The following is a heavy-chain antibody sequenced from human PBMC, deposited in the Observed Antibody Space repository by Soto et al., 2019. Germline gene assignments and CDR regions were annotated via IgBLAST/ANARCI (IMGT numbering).Heavy chain of an antibody. CDR2: INHSGST. D-gene: IGHD3-10*01. CDR1: GGSFSGYY. CDR3: ASFRDESITMVRGALYFDD. J-gene: IGHJ4*02. V-gene: IGHV4-34*01. Sequence: SETLSLTCAVYGGSFSGYYWSWIRQPPGKGLEWIGEINHSGSTNYNPSLKSRVTISVDTSKNQFSLKLSSVTAADTAVYYCASFRDESITMVRGALYFDDWGQGTLVTVSS.